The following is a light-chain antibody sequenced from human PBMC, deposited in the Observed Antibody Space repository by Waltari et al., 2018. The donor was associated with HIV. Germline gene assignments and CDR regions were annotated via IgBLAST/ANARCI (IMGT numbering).Light chain of an antibody. CDR3: QQYGNSPQT. CDR1: QSVSSGY. V-gene: IGKV3-20*01. J-gene: IGKJ1*01. Sequence: EIVLTQSPGTLSLSPGERATFSCRASQSVSSGYLAWYQQKPGQGPRLLIYGASSRATGIPDRFSGSGSGTDFTLTISRLEAEDFAVYHCQQYGNSPQTFGQGTKVEIK. CDR2: GAS.